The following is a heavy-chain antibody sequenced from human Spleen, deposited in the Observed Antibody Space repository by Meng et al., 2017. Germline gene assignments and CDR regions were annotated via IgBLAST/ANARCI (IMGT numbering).Heavy chain of an antibody. V-gene: IGHV3-7*01. D-gene: IGHD5-12*01. Sequence: GESLKISCAASGFTFSRYWMSWVRQAPGKGLEWVANIKQDGSEKYYVDSVKGRFTISRDNAKNSLYLQMNSLRAEDTAVYYCARVYSGYDSSTDYWGQGTLVTVSS. CDR2: IKQDGSEK. CDR1: GFTFSRYW. CDR3: ARVYSGYDSSTDY. J-gene: IGHJ4*02.